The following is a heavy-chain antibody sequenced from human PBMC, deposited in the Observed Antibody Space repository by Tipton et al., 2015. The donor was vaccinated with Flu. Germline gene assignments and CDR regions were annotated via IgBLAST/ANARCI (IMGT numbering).Heavy chain of an antibody. CDR3: AREGGGTYGFDS. CDR2: IYSSETT. Sequence: TLSLTCSVSGGALTGGNYFWTWIRQHPAKGLEWIGYIYSSETTYYNPSLKSRVTISLDTSKRQFSLHLTSVTAADTAVYYCAREGGGTYGFDSRGQGMLVTVSS. V-gene: IGHV4-31*03. CDR1: GGALTGGNYF. J-gene: IGHJ4*02. D-gene: IGHD1-1*01.